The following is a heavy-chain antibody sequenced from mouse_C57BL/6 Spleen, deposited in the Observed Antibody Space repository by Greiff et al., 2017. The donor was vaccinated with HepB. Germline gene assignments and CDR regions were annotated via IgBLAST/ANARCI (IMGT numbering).Heavy chain of an antibody. J-gene: IGHJ2*01. CDR2: ISSGGDYI. D-gene: IGHD1-1*01. CDR3: TRDQAYGSSYFDY. Sequence: EVQGVESGEGLAKPGGSLKLSCAASGFTFSSYAMSWVRQTPEKRLEWVAYISSGGDYIYYADTVKGRFTISRDNARNTLYLQMSSLKSEDTAMYYCTRDQAYGSSYFDYWGQGTTLTVSS. CDR1: GFTFSSYA. V-gene: IGHV5-9-1*02.